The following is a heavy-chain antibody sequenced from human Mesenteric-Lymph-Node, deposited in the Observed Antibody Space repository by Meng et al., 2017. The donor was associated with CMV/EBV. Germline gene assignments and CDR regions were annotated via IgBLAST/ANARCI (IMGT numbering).Heavy chain of an antibody. D-gene: IGHD5-18*01. CDR2: IYYSGSTY. CDR1: GGSISSSSYY. J-gene: IGHJ4*02. Sequence: QLQLQESGPGLVKPSETLSLTCTVSGGSISSSSYYWGWIRQPPGKGLEWIGYIYYSGSTYYYNPSLKTRVTISVDTSKNQFSLKLSSVTAADTAMYYCAGHSALLVTNFDYWGQGTLVTVSS. V-gene: IGHV4-39*01. CDR3: AGHSALLVTNFDY.